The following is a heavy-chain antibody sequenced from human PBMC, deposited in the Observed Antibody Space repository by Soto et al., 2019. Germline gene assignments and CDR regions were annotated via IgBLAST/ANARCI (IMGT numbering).Heavy chain of an antibody. D-gene: IGHD3-10*01. CDR2: MNPNSGNT. V-gene: IGHV1-8*01. Sequence: QVQLVQSGAEVKKPGASVKVSCKASGYTFTSYDINWVRHATGQGLEWMGWMNPNSGNTGYAQKFQGRVTMTRNTSISTAYMELSSLRSEDTAVYYCARGHSLWFGELSPHWGQGTLVTVSS. CDR3: ARGHSLWFGELSPH. CDR1: GYTFTSYD. J-gene: IGHJ4*02.